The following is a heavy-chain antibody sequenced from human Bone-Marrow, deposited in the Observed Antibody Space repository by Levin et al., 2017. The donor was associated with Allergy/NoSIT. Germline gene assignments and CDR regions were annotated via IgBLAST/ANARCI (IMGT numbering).Heavy chain of an antibody. V-gene: IGHV3-30-3*01. CDR3: ASGDRSGSSYSYYRMDV. D-gene: IGHD6-13*01. Sequence: RGESLKISCAASGFTFSNYAMHWVRQAPGKGLEWVTVISYDGSNKFYAESVKGRFTISRDNSKNTVYLQMDSLRAEDTAMYYCASGDRSGSSYSYYRMDVWGQGTTVTVSS. J-gene: IGHJ6*02. CDR1: GFTFSNYA. CDR2: ISYDGSNK.